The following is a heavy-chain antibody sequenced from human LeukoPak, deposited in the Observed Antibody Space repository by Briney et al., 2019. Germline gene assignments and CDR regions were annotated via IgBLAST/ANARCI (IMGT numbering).Heavy chain of an antibody. CDR1: GGSISSLSYY. J-gene: IGHJ4*02. Sequence: PAETLSLTCTVSGGSISSLSYYWAWIRQSPGKGLEWIGSIFYSGGTYDNPSLKSRVTLSVDTYKNQFSLRLNSVTAADTAVYYCTRGTVVTPGYWGQGTLVTVSS. CDR3: TRGTVVTPGY. CDR2: IFYSGGT. D-gene: IGHD4-23*01. V-gene: IGHV4-39*01.